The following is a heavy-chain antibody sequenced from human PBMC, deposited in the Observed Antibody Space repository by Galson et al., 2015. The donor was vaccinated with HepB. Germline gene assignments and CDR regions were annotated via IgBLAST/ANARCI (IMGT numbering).Heavy chain of an antibody. Sequence: SVKVSCKASGGTFSSYAISWVRQAPGQGLEWMGGIIPIFGTANYAQKFQGRVTITADESTSTAYMELSSLRSEDTAVYYCARVERYQLLYDNAFDIWGQGTMVTVSS. CDR2: IIPIFGTA. D-gene: IGHD2-2*02. CDR1: GGTFSSYA. V-gene: IGHV1-69*13. J-gene: IGHJ3*02. CDR3: ARVERYQLLYDNAFDI.